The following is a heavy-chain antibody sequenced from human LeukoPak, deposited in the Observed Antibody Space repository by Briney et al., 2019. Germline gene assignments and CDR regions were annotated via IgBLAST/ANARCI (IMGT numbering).Heavy chain of an antibody. Sequence: SETLSLTCTVSGGSISSGGYYWSWIRQPPGKGLEWIGYIYHSGSTYYNPSLKSRVTISVDTSKNQFSLKLSSVTAADTAVYYCARHGSPPKAHIDYWGQGTLVTVSS. CDR2: IYHSGST. V-gene: IGHV4-30-2*03. CDR3: ARHGSPPKAHIDY. D-gene: IGHD1-26*01. J-gene: IGHJ4*02. CDR1: GGSISSGGYY.